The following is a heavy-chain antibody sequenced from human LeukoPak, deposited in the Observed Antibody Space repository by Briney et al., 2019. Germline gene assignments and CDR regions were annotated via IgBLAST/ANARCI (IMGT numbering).Heavy chain of an antibody. CDR2: MNPNSGNT. J-gene: IGHJ4*02. V-gene: IGHV1-8*02. D-gene: IGHD6-6*01. CDR1: GYTFSSYD. Sequence: ASVKVSCKASGYTFSSYDIYWVRQAIGQGLEWMGWMNPNSGNTAYAQKFQGRVTMSRDTSISTAYMELSSLRSEDTAVYYCARLPKYSRPLDYWGQGTLVTVSS. CDR3: ARLPKYSRPLDY.